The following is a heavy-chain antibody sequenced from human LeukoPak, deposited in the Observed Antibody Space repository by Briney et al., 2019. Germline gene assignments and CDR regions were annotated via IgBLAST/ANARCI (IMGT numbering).Heavy chain of an antibody. CDR2: ISSSGSTI. J-gene: IGHJ4*02. Sequence: GGSLRLSCAASGFAFSTYGMNWVRQAPGKGLEWVSFISSSGSTIYYALSVKGRFTISRDNAKNSLYLQMNSLRAEDTGVYYCARGHSSGWLYYLDYWGQGTLVTVSS. CDR1: GFAFSTYG. V-gene: IGHV3-48*03. D-gene: IGHD6-19*01. CDR3: ARGHSSGWLYYLDY.